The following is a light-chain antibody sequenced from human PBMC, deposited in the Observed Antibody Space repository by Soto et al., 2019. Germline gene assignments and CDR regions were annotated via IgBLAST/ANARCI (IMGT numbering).Light chain of an antibody. CDR3: ETWDSNAWV. CDR1: SGHNNYI. V-gene: IGLV4-60*02. J-gene: IGLJ3*02. CDR2: IEGSGSF. Sequence: QLVLTQSSSASASLGSSVKLTCTLSSGHNNYIIAWHQQQPWKAPRYLMKIEGSGSFNKGSGVPDRFSGYRSGTDRYLTISNVQFDDEADYYGETWDSNAWVFGGGTKLTVL.